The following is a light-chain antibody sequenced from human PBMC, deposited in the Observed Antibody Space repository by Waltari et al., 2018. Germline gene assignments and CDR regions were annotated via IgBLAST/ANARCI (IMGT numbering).Light chain of an antibody. CDR3: QQRTNWPS. CDR1: QGISSF. Sequence: ILLTQSPATLSLSPGERATLSCRASQGISSFLAWYHQKPGQAPRLLVYDASTRATGIPARFSGSGSGADFTLTISSLEPEDFAVYYCQQRTNWPSFGGGTRVELK. J-gene: IGKJ4*01. V-gene: IGKV3-11*01. CDR2: DAS.